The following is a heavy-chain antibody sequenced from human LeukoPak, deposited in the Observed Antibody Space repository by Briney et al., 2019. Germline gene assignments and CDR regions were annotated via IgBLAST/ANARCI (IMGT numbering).Heavy chain of an antibody. CDR2: IHYSGST. CDR3: ARVSGATITTYYGMDV. D-gene: IGHD5-12*01. V-gene: IGHV4-59*01. CDR1: GGSFSRYY. J-gene: IGHJ6*02. Sequence: SETLSLTCTVSGGSFSRYYWSWIRQPPGRGLEWIGNIHYSGSTNYNPSLKSRVTISIDTSKNQFSLRLSSVTAVDTAVYYCARVSGATITTYYGMDVWGQGTTVTVS.